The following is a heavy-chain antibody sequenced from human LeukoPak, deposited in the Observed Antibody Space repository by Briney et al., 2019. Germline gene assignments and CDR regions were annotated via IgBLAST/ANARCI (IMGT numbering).Heavy chain of an antibody. D-gene: IGHD2-2*01. CDR2: IYGGGDT. V-gene: IGHV3-53*01. CDR3: AKYCDSATCYPRHFQH. J-gene: IGHJ1*01. Sequence: PGGSLRLSCAASGFTVTDNYMNWVRQSSGKGLEWVSVIYGGGDTNYADSVKGRFIISRDTSKNTVSLQMNSLGAEDTAVYYCAKYCDSATCYPRHFQHWGQGTLVTVSS. CDR1: GFTVTDNY.